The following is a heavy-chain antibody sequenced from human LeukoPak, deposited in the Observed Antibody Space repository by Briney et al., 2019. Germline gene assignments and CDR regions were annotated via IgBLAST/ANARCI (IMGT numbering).Heavy chain of an antibody. Sequence: GGSLRLSCAASGFTFSSYWMSWVRQAPGKGLEWVANIKQGGSEKYYVDSVKGRFTISRDNAKNSLYLQMNSLRAEDTAVYYCSVGGVPAATTHDNWFDPWGQGTLVTVSS. CDR2: IKQGGSEK. D-gene: IGHD2-15*01. CDR1: GFTFSSYW. CDR3: SVGGVPAATTHDNWFDP. V-gene: IGHV3-7*01. J-gene: IGHJ5*02.